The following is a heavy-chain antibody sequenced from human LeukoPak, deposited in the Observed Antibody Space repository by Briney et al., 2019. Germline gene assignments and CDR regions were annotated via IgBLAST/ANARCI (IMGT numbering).Heavy chain of an antibody. CDR1: GFIVSSNY. V-gene: IGHV3-23*01. Sequence: GGSLRLSCAVSGFIVSSNYMSWVRQAPGKGLEWVSAISGSGGSTYYADSVKGRFTISRDNSKNTLYLQMNSLRAEDTAVYYCAKVTIVGATTRYYFDYWGQGTLVTVSS. D-gene: IGHD1-26*01. CDR3: AKVTIVGATTRYYFDY. J-gene: IGHJ4*02. CDR2: ISGSGGST.